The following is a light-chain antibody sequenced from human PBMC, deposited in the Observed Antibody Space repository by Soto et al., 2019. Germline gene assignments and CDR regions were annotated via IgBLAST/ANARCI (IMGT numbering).Light chain of an antibody. CDR3: QQYGSSPRFT. CDR2: GAS. CDR1: QSVSSNS. Sequence: EIVLTQSPGTLSVSPGERATLSCRASQSVSSNSLAWYLQKPGQAPRLLIYGASSRATGIPDRFSGSGSGTDFPLTISRLEPEDFAVYYCQQYGSSPRFTFGPGTKVDIK. J-gene: IGKJ3*01. V-gene: IGKV3-20*01.